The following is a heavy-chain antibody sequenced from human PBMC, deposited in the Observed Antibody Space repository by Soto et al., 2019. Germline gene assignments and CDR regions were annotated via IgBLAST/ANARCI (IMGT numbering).Heavy chain of an antibody. CDR3: ARDRGGSSAYGMDV. CDR1: GGSISSSNW. CDR2: IYHSGST. Sequence: ASETLSLTCAVSGGSISSSNWWSWVRQPPGKGLEWIGEIYHSGSTNYNPSLKSRVTISVDKSKNQFSLKLGSVTAADTAVYYCARDRGGSSAYGMDVWGQGTTVTVSS. D-gene: IGHD6-6*01. J-gene: IGHJ6*02. V-gene: IGHV4-4*02.